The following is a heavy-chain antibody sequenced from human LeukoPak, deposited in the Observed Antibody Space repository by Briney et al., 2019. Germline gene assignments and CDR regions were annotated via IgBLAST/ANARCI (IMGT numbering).Heavy chain of an antibody. CDR2: ISWNSGSI. V-gene: IGHV3-9*01. D-gene: IGHD6-13*01. J-gene: IGHJ6*03. Sequence: SLRLSCAASGFTFDDYAMHWVRQAPGKGLEWVSGISWNSGSIGYADSVKGRFTISRDNAKNSLYLQMNSLRAEDTAVYYCARSYSSTPQYYYYYYMDVWGKGTTVTVSS. CDR3: ARSYSSTPQYYYYYYMDV. CDR1: GFTFDDYA.